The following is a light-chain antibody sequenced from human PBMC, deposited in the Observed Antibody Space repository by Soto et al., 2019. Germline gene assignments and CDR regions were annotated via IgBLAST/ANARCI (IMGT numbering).Light chain of an antibody. Sequence: QSALTQPASVSGSPGQSITISCTGTSNDVGAYNYVSWYQHHPGKVPKLIIYEVTNRPSGVSNRFSGSKSGNTASLTISGLQAEDEADYYCGAWDDSLSGWVFGGGTKLTVL. CDR1: SNDVGAYNY. CDR2: EVT. V-gene: IGLV2-14*01. CDR3: GAWDDSLSGWV. J-gene: IGLJ3*02.